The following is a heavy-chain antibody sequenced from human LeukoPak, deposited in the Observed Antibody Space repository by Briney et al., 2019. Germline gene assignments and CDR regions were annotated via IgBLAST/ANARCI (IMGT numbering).Heavy chain of an antibody. CDR1: GFTFSSYG. CDR2: RRYDGSNK. Sequence: PGGSLRLSCAASGFTFSSYGMHWVRQAPGKGLEWVAFRRYDGSNKYYADSVKGRFTISRDNSKNTLYLQMNSLRAEDTAVYYCAKDYVCGGDCYPRDWFDPWGQGTLVTVSS. D-gene: IGHD2-21*01. J-gene: IGHJ5*02. CDR3: AKDYVCGGDCYPRDWFDP. V-gene: IGHV3-30*02.